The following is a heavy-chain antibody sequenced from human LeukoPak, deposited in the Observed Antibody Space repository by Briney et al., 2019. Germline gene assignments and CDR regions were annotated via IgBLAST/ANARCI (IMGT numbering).Heavy chain of an antibody. CDR2: ISWSSDNI. J-gene: IGHJ5*02. CDR3: AKDSGSSSGYESWFDP. Sequence: GGSLRLSCAASGFTFSSYAMSWVRQAPGKGLEWVSGISWSSDNIDYADSVKGRFTISRDNAKNSLYLQMNSLRVEDTALYYCAKDSGSSSGYESWFDPWGQGSLVTVSS. CDR1: GFTFSSYA. V-gene: IGHV3-9*01. D-gene: IGHD5-12*01.